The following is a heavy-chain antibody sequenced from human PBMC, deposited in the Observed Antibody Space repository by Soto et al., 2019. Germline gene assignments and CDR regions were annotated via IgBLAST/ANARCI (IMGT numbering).Heavy chain of an antibody. Sequence: QVPLVQSGAEVKKPGASVKVSCKASGYTFTSYAMHWVRQAPGQRLEWMGWINAGNGNTKYSQKFQGRVTITRDTSASTAYMELSSLRSEDTAVYYCAREVVLTYNWFDPWGQGTLVTVSS. CDR3: AREVVLTYNWFDP. V-gene: IGHV1-3*01. D-gene: IGHD2-8*01. CDR1: GYTFTSYA. CDR2: INAGNGNT. J-gene: IGHJ5*02.